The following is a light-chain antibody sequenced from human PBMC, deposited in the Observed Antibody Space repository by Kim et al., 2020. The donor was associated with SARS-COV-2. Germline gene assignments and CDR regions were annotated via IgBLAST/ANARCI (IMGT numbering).Light chain of an antibody. V-gene: IGKV3-11*01. CDR2: DAS. J-gene: IGKJ4*01. CDR3: QQRSTLLT. Sequence: EIVLTQSPATLSLSPGERAILSYRASQSVSSYLAWYQQKPGQAPRLLIYDASKRATGIPARFSGSGSGTDFTLTISSLGPEDFAVYYCQQRSTLLTFGGGTKVDIK. CDR1: QSVSSY.